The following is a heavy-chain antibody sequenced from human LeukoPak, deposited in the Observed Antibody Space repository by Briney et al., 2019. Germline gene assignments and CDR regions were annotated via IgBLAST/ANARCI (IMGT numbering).Heavy chain of an antibody. V-gene: IGHV1-2*02. D-gene: IGHD2-2*01. Sequence: ASVEVSCKAAGYTFTGYYMHWVRQAPGQGLEWMGWINPNSGGTNYAQKFQGRVTMTRDTSISTAYMELSRLRSDDTAVYYCARVASIVVPAALARFDPWGQGTLVTVSS. CDR3: ARVASIVVPAALARFDP. CDR2: INPNSGGT. J-gene: IGHJ5*02. CDR1: GYTFTGYY.